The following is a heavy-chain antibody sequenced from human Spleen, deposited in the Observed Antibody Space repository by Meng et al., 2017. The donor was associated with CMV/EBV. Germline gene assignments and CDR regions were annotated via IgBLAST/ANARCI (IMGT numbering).Heavy chain of an antibody. CDR1: GFTVSSNY. CDR3: ARGLVAYCISSSCYAPVGY. CDR2: MSYDGGNK. J-gene: IGHJ4*02. D-gene: IGHD3-22*01. Sequence: GGSLRLSCAASGFTVSSNYMSWIRQAPGKGLEWVTVMSYDGGNKYYADSVKGRFTISKDNSKNTLYLQMNSLGAEDSAMYYCARGLVAYCISSSCYAPVGYWGQGTLVTVSS. V-gene: IGHV3-30*03.